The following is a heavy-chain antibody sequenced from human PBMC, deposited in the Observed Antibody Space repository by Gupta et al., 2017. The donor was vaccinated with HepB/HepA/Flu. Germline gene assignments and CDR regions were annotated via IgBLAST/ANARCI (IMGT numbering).Heavy chain of an antibody. Sequence: QVQLQESGPGLVKPSQTLSLTCSVFRGSVSRSGYFWSWLRQFPGKGLEWIAYINHRGNAFYNPSLGSRVAMSLDTSTNEFSLRLSSVSAADTAVYYCAREVDVPSTTDAFDVWGPGTMVTVS. J-gene: IGHJ3*01. V-gene: IGHV4-31*03. D-gene: IGHD5/OR15-5a*01. CDR1: RGSVSRSGYF. CDR3: AREVDVPSTTDAFDV. CDR2: INHRGNA.